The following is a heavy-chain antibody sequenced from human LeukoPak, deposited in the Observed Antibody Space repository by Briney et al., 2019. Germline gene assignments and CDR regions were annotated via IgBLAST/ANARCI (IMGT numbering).Heavy chain of an antibody. V-gene: IGHV3-23*01. D-gene: IGHD4-23*01. J-gene: IGHJ4*02. Sequence: GRSLRLSCAASGFTFSSYSMNWVRQGTGGGLEWVSAISGHGDSTYYADSVKGRFTISRDNSKNTLFLQMSSLRAEDTAVYYCAKGDYGGDFRYFDYWGQGTLVTVSS. CDR3: AKGDYGGDFRYFDY. CDR2: ISGHGDST. CDR1: GFTFSSYS.